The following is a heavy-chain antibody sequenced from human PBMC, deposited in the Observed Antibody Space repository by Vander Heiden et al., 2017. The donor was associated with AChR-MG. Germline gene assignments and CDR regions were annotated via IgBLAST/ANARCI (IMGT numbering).Heavy chain of an antibody. Sequence: EVQLLESGGGLVQPGGSLRLSCAASAFTFSSYAMSWVRQAPGKGLEWVSGISGSGGSTYYADSVKGRFTISRDNSKNTLYLQMNSLRAEDTAVYYCAKGGGYSPYYFDYWGQGTLVTVSS. J-gene: IGHJ4*02. D-gene: IGHD1-26*01. V-gene: IGHV3-23*01. CDR2: ISGSGGST. CDR3: AKGGGYSPYYFDY. CDR1: AFTFSSYA.